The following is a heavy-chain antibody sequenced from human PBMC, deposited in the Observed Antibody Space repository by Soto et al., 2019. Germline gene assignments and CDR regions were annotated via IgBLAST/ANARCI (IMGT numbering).Heavy chain of an antibody. CDR2: ISSSGSTI. J-gene: IGHJ6*02. D-gene: IGHD3-22*01. CDR1: GFTFSSYE. CDR3: ARDHDYYDSSGYPQSYYYYGMDV. V-gene: IGHV3-48*03. Sequence: PGGSLRLSCAASGFTFSSYEMNWVRQAPGKGLEWVSYISSSGSTIYYADSVKGRFTISRDNAKNSLYLQMNSLRDEDTAVYYCARDHDYYDSSGYPQSYYYYGMDVWGQGTTVTVSS.